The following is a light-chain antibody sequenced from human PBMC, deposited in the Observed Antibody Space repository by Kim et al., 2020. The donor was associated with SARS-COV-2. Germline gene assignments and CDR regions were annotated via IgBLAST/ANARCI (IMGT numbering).Light chain of an antibody. CDR3: QQTKTYPRS. J-gene: IGKJ2*01. Sequence: AIQLTQSPSSLSASVGDRVTITCRASQDIATALAWYQQKPGKSPKLLIYSASNLESGVPSRFSGSGSGTDFFLTINNLQTEDFATFYCQQTKTYPRSFGQGTKLE. V-gene: IGKV1-13*02. CDR1: QDIATA. CDR2: SAS.